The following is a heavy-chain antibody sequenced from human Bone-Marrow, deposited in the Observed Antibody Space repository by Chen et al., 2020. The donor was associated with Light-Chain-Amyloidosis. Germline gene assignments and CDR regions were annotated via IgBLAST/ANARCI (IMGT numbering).Heavy chain of an antibody. Sequence: EVQLVESGGVVVQPGGSLRLSCAASGFTFDDFTMPWVRQVPGKGLEWVSLISWDGRSTYYADSVKGRFTISRDNSKNSLYLQMNSLRTEDTALYYCVKDIEQYQLLFGLGYWGQGTLVTVSS. CDR2: ISWDGRST. CDR1: GFTFDDFT. D-gene: IGHD2-2*01. V-gene: IGHV3-43*01. J-gene: IGHJ4*02. CDR3: VKDIEQYQLLFGLGY.